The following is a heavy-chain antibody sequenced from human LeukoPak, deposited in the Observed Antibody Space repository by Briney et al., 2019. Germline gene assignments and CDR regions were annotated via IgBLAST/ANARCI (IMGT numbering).Heavy chain of an antibody. CDR1: GGSISSYY. D-gene: IGHD3-10*01. J-gene: IGHJ5*02. V-gene: IGHV4-59*08. CDR2: IYYSGSI. Sequence: SETLSLTCTVSGGSISSYYWNWIRQPPGKGLEWIGYIYYSGSINYNPSLKSRVTISVDTSKNQFSLKLSSVTAADTAVYYCARHPEWEREAGSTWGQGTLVTVSS. CDR3: ARHPEWEREAGST.